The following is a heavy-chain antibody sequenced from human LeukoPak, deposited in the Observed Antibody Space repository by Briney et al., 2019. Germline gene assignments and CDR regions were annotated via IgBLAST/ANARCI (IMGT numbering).Heavy chain of an antibody. Sequence: GGSLRLPCAASGLSFTNAWMCWVRQAPGKGLEWVGRIKSKIDGGTTDYAAPVKGRFTISRDDSKNTLYLQMDSPTTAATGVYSSNPAGDYGDSLGGDNWGQGTTVTVSS. V-gene: IGHV3-15*01. CDR1: GLSFTNAW. CDR2: IKSKIDGGTT. J-gene: IGHJ4*01. D-gene: IGHD4-17*01. CDR3: NPAGDYGDSLGGDN.